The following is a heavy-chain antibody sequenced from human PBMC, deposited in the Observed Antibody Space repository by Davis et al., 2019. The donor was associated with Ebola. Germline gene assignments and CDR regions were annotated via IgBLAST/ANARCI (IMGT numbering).Heavy chain of an antibody. J-gene: IGHJ5*02. CDR1: GGTFSSYA. CDR3: ARDLWFGELSWAPRRAGLPDNWFDP. CDR2: INPNSGGT. D-gene: IGHD3-10*01. V-gene: IGHV1-2*02. Sequence: ASVKVSCKASGGTFSSYAISWVRQAPGQGLEWLGWINPNSGGTNYAQKFQGRVTMTRDTSVSTAYMALSRLRSDDTAVYYCARDLWFGELSWAPRRAGLPDNWFDPWGQGTLVTVSS.